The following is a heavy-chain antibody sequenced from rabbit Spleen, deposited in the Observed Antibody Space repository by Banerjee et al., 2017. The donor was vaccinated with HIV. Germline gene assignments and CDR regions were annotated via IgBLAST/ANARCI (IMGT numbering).Heavy chain of an antibody. CDR3: ARETSSGWGIISFYFSL. Sequence: QSLEESGGDLVKPGASLTLTCTASGVSFSISSYMCWVRQAPGKGLEWIACIDAGSSTFTYYATWAKGRFTISRTSSTTVTLQMTSLTAADTATYFCARETSSGWGIISFYFSLWGQGTLVTVS. CDR1: GVSFSISSY. J-gene: IGHJ4*01. CDR2: IDAGSSTFT. D-gene: IGHD4-1*01. V-gene: IGHV1S40*01.